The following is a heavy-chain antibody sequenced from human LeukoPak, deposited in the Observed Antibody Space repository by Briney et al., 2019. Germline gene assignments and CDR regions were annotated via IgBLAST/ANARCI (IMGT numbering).Heavy chain of an antibody. CDR1: GGSISSSSYY. D-gene: IGHD3-10*01. Sequence: PSETLSLTCTVSGGSISSSSYYWGWIRQPPGKGLEWIGSIYYSGSTYYNPSLKSRVTISVDTSKNQFSLKLSSVTAADTAVYYCAGRGTQYYFDYWGQGTLVTVSS. V-gene: IGHV4-39*01. J-gene: IGHJ4*02. CDR3: AGRGTQYYFDY. CDR2: IYYSGST.